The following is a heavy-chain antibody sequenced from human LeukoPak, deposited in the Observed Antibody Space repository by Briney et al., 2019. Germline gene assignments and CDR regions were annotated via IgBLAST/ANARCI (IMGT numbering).Heavy chain of an antibody. CDR1: GGSISSYY. D-gene: IGHD6-13*01. CDR3: ARVMGLIAAGNWFDP. V-gene: IGHV4-4*07. Sequence: SETLSLTCSVSGGSISSYYWSWIRQPAGKGLEWIGRIYTSGSTNYNPSLKSRVTISVDTSKNQFSLKLSSVTAADTAVYYCARVMGLIAAGNWFDPWGQGTLVTVSS. CDR2: IYTSGST. J-gene: IGHJ5*02.